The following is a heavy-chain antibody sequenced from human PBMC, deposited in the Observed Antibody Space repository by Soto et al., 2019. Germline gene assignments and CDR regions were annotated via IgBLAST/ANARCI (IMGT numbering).Heavy chain of an antibody. CDR2: IGTAGDT. CDR3: ARGGPQSGKTPNSGYYYYYCMDV. Sequence: GGSLGLSCAASGFTFSSYDMDWVRQATGKGLEWVSAIGTAGDTYYPGSVKGRFTISRENAKNSLYLQMNSLRAGDTAVYYCARGGPQSGKTPNSGYYYYYCMDVWGKGTTVTVSS. J-gene: IGHJ6*03. CDR1: GFTFSSYD. V-gene: IGHV3-13*01. D-gene: IGHD3-10*01.